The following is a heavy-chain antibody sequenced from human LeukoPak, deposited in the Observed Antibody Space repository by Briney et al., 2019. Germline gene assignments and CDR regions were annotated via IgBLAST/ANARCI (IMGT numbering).Heavy chain of an antibody. CDR1: GGSISNYY. Sequence: PSETLSLTCTVSGGSISNYYWSWIRQPPGKGLEWLGYIYYSGSTNYNPSLKSRVTISVDTSKNQFSLKLSSVAAADTAVYYCARERSMVRGVSWFDPWGQGTLVTVSS. CDR3: ARERSMVRGVSWFDP. D-gene: IGHD3-10*01. J-gene: IGHJ5*02. CDR2: IYYSGST. V-gene: IGHV4-59*01.